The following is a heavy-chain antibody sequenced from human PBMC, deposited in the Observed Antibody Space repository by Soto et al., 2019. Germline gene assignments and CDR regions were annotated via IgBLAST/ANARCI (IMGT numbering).Heavy chain of an antibody. CDR2: ISSSGSTI. CDR3: ASLKVVPPPRSYYGMDV. D-gene: IGHD2-2*01. CDR1: AFTFSSYE. J-gene: IGHJ6*02. Sequence: GGTLRLSCAAYAFTFSSYEMDWVRQAPGKGLEWVSYISSSGSTIYYADSVKGRFTISRDNARNSLYLQMNSLRAEDTAVYYCASLKVVPPPRSYYGMDVWGQGTTVTVSS. V-gene: IGHV3-48*03.